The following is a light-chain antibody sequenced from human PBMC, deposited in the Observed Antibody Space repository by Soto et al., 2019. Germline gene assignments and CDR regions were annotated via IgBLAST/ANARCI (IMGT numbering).Light chain of an antibody. J-gene: IGLJ1*01. CDR3: SSYTSSSTSYV. CDR1: SSDVGGYNY. CDR2: DVS. V-gene: IGLV2-14*01. Sequence: QSVLTQPASWSGSPGQSITISCTGTSSDVGGYNYVSWYQQHPGKAPKLMIYDVSNRPSGVSNRFSGSKSGNTASLTISGLQAEDEADYYCSSYTSSSTSYVFGAGTKVTVL.